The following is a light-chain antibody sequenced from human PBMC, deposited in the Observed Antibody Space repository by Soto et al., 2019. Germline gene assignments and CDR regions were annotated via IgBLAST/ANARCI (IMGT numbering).Light chain of an antibody. V-gene: IGKV4-1*01. J-gene: IGKJ1*01. CDR3: QQYYSTLWT. CDR1: QSVLYSSNNKNY. CDR2: WAS. Sequence: DIVMTQSPDSLAVSLGERATINCKSSQSVLYSSNNKNYLAWYQQKPGQPPKLLIYWASTRESGVPDRFSGSGSGKDFTITISSLQDEDVAVYYCQQYYSTLWTFGQGTKVEIK.